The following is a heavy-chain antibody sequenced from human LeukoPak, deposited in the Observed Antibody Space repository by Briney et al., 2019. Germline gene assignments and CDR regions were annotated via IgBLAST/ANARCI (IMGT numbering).Heavy chain of an antibody. CDR1: GFTFGGYG. V-gene: IGHV3-23*01. CDR2: ITPNADRA. Sequence: HAGGSLRLSCAASGFTFGGYGMSWVRQAPGKGLEWVSFITPNADRAAYADSVEGRFTISRDNPRNTLYMQMNSLRDEDTAVYYCAIMHGYYDGSGYWVQWGQGTLVTVSS. CDR3: AIMHGYYDGSGYWVQ. J-gene: IGHJ1*01. D-gene: IGHD3-22*01.